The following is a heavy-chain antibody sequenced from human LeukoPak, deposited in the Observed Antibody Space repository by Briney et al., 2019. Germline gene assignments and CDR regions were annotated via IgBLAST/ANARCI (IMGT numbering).Heavy chain of an antibody. Sequence: SETLSLTCTVSGGSISSYYWSWIRQPPGKGLEWIGYIYYSGSTNYNPSLKSRVTISVDTSKNQFSLKLSSVTAADTAVYYCARDSGDYVSTGWFDPWGQGTLVTVSS. CDR2: IYYSGST. D-gene: IGHD4-17*01. CDR1: GGSISSYY. V-gene: IGHV4-59*01. J-gene: IGHJ5*02. CDR3: ARDSGDYVSTGWFDP.